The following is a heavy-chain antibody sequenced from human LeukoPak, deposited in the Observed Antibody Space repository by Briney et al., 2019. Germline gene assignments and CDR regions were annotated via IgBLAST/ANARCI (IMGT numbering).Heavy chain of an antibody. J-gene: IGHJ3*02. V-gene: IGHV4-59*01. CDR1: GGSISCDY. Sequence: PSETLSLTCTVSGGSISCDYWSWLRQPPGKGLEWIGYIYYTGSTNYNPSLKSRVTISVDTSKNQFSLRLSSVTAADTAVYYCARARAFDIWGQGTMGTVS. CDR2: IYYTGST. CDR3: ARARAFDI.